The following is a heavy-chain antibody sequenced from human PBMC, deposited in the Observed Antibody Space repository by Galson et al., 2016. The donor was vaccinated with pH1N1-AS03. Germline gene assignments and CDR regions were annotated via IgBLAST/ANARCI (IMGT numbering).Heavy chain of an antibody. CDR3: ARDSSEYCSGGNCLAFDI. CDR1: GFTFSHYS. CDR2: ISGSSSYI. J-gene: IGHJ3*02. V-gene: IGHV3-21*01. Sequence: SLRLSCAASGFTFSHYSMSWVRQAPGKGLEWVSSISGSSSYIYYADSVKGRFTISRYNAKNSVYLQMNSLRAEDTAVYYCARDSSEYCSGGNCLAFDIWGQGTVVAVSS. D-gene: IGHD2-15*01.